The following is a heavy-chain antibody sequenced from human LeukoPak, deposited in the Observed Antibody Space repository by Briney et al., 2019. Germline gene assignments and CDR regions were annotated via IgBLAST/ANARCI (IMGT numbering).Heavy chain of an antibody. CDR3: ATGIRGTFDY. Sequence: AASVTVSFKVSGYTLTELSMRWVRQAPGKGIELMGGFDPEDGETIYAQKFQGRVTMTEDTSTDTAYMELSSLRSEDTAVYYCATGIRGTFDYWGQGTLVTVSS. V-gene: IGHV1-24*01. D-gene: IGHD3-10*01. J-gene: IGHJ4*02. CDR2: FDPEDGET. CDR1: GYTLTELS.